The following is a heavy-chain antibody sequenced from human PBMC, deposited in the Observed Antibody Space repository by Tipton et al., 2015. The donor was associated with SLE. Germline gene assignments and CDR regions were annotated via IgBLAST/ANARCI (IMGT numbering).Heavy chain of an antibody. CDR2: IYYSGST. D-gene: IGHD4-17*01. Sequence: TLSLTCTVSGGSISSSSYYWGWIRQPPGKGLEWIGSIYYSGSTYYNPSLKSRVTISVDTSKNQFSLKLSSVTAADTAVYYCARDHNGDYGAFDIWGQGTMVTVSS. V-gene: IGHV4-39*07. CDR3: ARDHNGDYGAFDI. CDR1: GGSISSSSYY. J-gene: IGHJ3*02.